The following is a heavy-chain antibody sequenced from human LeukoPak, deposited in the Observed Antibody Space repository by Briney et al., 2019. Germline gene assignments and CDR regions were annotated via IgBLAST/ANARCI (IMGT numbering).Heavy chain of an antibody. J-gene: IGHJ3*02. D-gene: IGHD2-15*01. CDR1: GGSISSFY. CDR3: ARHCSGGTCPLSFDAFDI. Sequence: SETLSLTCTVSGGSISSFYWSWIRQPPGKGLEWIGYIYNSESTNYNPSLKSGVTIPVDTSKNQFSLMLTSVTASDTAMYYCARHCSGGTCPLSFDAFDIWGQGTMVTVSS. V-gene: IGHV4-59*08. CDR2: IYNSEST.